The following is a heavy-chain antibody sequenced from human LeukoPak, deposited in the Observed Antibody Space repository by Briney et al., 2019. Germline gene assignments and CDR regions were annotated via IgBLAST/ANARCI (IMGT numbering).Heavy chain of an antibody. CDR1: GGSISSYY. Sequence: PLETLSLTCTVSGGSISSYYWSWIRQPAGKGLEWIGCIYTSGSTNYNPSLKSRVTISVDTSKNQFSLKLSSVTAADTAVYYCAIDRGYYDSTGYVNWLDPWGQGTLVTVSS. CDR2: IYTSGST. V-gene: IGHV4-4*07. J-gene: IGHJ5*02. CDR3: AIDRGYYDSTGYVNWLDP. D-gene: IGHD3-22*01.